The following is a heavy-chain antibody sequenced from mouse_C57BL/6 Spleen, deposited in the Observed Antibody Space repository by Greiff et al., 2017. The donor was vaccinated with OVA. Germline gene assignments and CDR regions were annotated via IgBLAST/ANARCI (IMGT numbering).Heavy chain of an antibody. CDR1: GFTFSDYG. J-gene: IGHJ3*01. CDR2: IGSGSSTI. V-gene: IGHV5-17*01. CDR3: ARGGTAD. Sequence: EVKLVESGGGLVKPGGSLKLSCAASGFTFSDYGMHWVRQAPEKGLEWVAYIGSGSSTIYYADTVKGRFTISRDNAKNTLFLQLTSLRSEDTAMYYCARGGTADWGQGTLVTVAA.